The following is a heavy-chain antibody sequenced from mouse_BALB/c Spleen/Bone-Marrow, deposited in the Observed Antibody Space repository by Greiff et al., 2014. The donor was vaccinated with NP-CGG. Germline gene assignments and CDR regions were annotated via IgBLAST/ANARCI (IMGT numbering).Heavy chain of an antibody. J-gene: IGHJ3*01. CDR3: ANWAY. Sequence: EVQLVESGGGLVKPGGSLKPSCAASGFTFSDYYMYWVRQTPEKRLEWVATISDGGSYTYYPDSVKGRFTISRDNAKNNLYLQMSSLKSEDTAMYYCANWAYWGQGTLVTVSA. CDR1: GFTFSDYY. CDR2: ISDGGSYT. D-gene: IGHD4-1*01. V-gene: IGHV5-4*02.